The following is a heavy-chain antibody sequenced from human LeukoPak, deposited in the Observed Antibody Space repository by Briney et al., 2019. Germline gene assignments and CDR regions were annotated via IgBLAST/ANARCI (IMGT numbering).Heavy chain of an antibody. Sequence: GASVKVSCKASGYTFTSYDINWVRQATGQGLEWMGWMNPNSGNTGYAQKFQGRVTMTRNTSISTAYMELSSLRSEDTAVYYCARGRESVVTGWFDPWGQGTLVTVSS. CDR1: GYTFTSYD. CDR3: ARGRESVVTGWFDP. J-gene: IGHJ5*02. CDR2: MNPNSGNT. D-gene: IGHD2-21*02. V-gene: IGHV1-8*01.